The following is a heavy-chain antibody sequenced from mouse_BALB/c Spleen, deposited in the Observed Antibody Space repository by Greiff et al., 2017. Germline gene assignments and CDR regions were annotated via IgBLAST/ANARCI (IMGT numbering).Heavy chain of an antibody. Sequence: QVQLQQSGAELMKPGASVKISCKATGYTFSSYWIEWVKQRPGHGLEWIGEINPSNGGTNYNEKFKRKATLTVDKSSSTAYMQLSSLTSEDSAVYYCTIWGHWGQGTLVTVSA. V-gene: IGHV1S16*01. CDR1: GYTFSSYW. CDR2: INPSNGGT. CDR3: TIWGH. J-gene: IGHJ3*01.